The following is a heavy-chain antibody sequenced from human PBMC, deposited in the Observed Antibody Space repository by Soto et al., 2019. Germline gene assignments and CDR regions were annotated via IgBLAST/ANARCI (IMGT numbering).Heavy chain of an antibody. CDR3: ARERPYFELVPTSRYYYYGMDV. CDR1: GYTFTSYA. CDR2: INAGNGNT. D-gene: IGHD6-6*01. V-gene: IGHV1-3*01. J-gene: IGHJ6*02. Sequence: QVQLVQSGAEVKKPGASVKVSCKASGYTFTSYAMHWVRQAPGQRREWMGWINAGNGNTKYSQKFQGRVTITRDTSASTADMELSSLRSEDTAVYYCARERPYFELVPTSRYYYYGMDVWGQGTTVTVSS.